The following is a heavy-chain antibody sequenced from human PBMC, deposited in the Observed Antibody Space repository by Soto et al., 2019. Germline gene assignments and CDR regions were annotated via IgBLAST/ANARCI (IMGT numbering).Heavy chain of an antibody. CDR1: GLTFSSYS. Sequence: PGGSLRLSCAASGLTFSSYSMNWVRQAPGKGLEWVSSISSSSSYIYYADSVKGRFTISRDNAKNSLYLQMNSLRAEDTAVYYCARGVAVTTLPYFDYWGQGTLVTVSS. D-gene: IGHD4-17*01. V-gene: IGHV3-21*01. CDR3: ARGVAVTTLPYFDY. CDR2: ISSSSSYI. J-gene: IGHJ4*02.